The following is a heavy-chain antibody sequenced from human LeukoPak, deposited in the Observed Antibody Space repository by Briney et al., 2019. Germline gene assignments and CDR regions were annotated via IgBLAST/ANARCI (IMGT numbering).Heavy chain of an antibody. Sequence: ASVKVSCKASGYTFTSYGISWVRQAPGQGLEWMGWISAYNGNTNYAQKLQGRVTMTTDTSTSTACMELRSLRSDDTAVYYCAREEYYDYVWGSYRHYYFDYWGQGTLVTVSS. V-gene: IGHV1-18*01. J-gene: IGHJ4*02. CDR1: GYTFTSYG. D-gene: IGHD3-16*02. CDR3: AREEYYDYVWGSYRHYYFDY. CDR2: ISAYNGNT.